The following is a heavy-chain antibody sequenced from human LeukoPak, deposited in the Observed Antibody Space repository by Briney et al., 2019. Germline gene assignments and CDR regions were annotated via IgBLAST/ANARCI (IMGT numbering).Heavy chain of an antibody. J-gene: IGHJ4*02. D-gene: IGHD1-7*01. CDR3: AKKGLGGELGGFDS. Sequence: GGSLRLSCAASGYTFGDYGMSWVRQVPGKGLEWVSGTNRRGDITGYADFVKGRFTISRDNAKNSLYLQMNRLRGEDTALYHCAKKGLGGELGGFDSWGQGTLVTVSS. CDR2: TNRRGDIT. CDR1: GYTFGDYG. V-gene: IGHV3-20*01.